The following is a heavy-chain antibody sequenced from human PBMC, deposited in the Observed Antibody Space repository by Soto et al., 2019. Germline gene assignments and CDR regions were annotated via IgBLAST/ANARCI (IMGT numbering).Heavy chain of an antibody. V-gene: IGHV1-8*01. CDR1: GYTFTSYD. CDR2: MNPNSGNT. D-gene: IGHD3-3*01. CDR3: ARAEGYDFWSGYYYYHRNYYYYGMDV. Sequence: ASVKVSCKASGYTFTSYDINWVRQATGQGLEWMGWMNPNSGNTGYAQKFQGRVTMTRNTSISTAYMELSSLRSEDTAVYYCARAEGYDFWSGYYYYHRNYYYYGMDVWGQGTTVTVSS. J-gene: IGHJ6*02.